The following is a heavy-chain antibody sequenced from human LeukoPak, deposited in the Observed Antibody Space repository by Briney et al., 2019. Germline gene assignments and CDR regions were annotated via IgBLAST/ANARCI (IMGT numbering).Heavy chain of an antibody. J-gene: IGHJ4*02. CDR1: GFTFSSYG. Sequence: GGSLRLSCAASGFTFSSYGMHWVRQAPGKGLEWVSFIHYDGSKKFYADSVKGRFTNSRDNSENTLYLQMNSLRVEDTAVYCCATGQTYFDYWGQGTLVTVSS. CDR3: ATGQTYFDY. CDR2: IHYDGSKK. V-gene: IGHV3-30*02.